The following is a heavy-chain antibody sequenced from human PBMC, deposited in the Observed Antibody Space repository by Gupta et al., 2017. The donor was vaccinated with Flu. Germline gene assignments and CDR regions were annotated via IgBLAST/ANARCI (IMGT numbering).Heavy chain of an antibody. D-gene: IGHD1/OR15-1a*01. CDR3: ARDFYPGEHGALDVFDI. CDR2: ISSSGRTT. V-gene: IGHV3-21*01. CDR1: RFPFSIYS. Sequence: EVQLVESGGGLVKPGGSLRLSCAASRFPFSIYSMNWVRQAPGKGLEWVSSISSSGRTTYYGDSVQGRFTISRDNAKNSLYLQMNSLRADDTAVYYCARDFYPGEHGALDVFDIWGQGAMVTVSS. J-gene: IGHJ3*02.